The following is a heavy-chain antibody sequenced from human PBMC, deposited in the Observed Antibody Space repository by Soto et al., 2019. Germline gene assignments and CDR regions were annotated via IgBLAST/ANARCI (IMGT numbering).Heavy chain of an antibody. D-gene: IGHD5-12*01. CDR1: GGSISSYY. V-gene: IGHV4-59*01. CDR2: VYFSGST. Sequence: SETLSLTCTISGGSISSYYWSWIRQTPGKGLEWIGYVYFSGSTNYNPSLKSRVLISIDTSRTQFSLKLNSVTAAATAVYYCTRDLEIGHRGYGQNNLWGQGKTVTVSS. CDR3: TRDLEIGHRGYGQNNL. J-gene: IGHJ6*02.